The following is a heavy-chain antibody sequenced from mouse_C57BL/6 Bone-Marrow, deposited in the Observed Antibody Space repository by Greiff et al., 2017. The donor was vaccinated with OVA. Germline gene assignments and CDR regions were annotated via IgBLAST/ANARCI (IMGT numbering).Heavy chain of an antibody. Sequence: EVMLVESGGGLVQPGGSLKLSCAASGFTFSDYYMYWVRQTPEKRLEWVAYISNGGGSTYYPDTVKGRFTISRDNAKNTLYLQMSRLKSEDTAMYYCARYGSRVYFDYWGQGTTLTVSS. J-gene: IGHJ2*01. D-gene: IGHD1-1*01. V-gene: IGHV5-12*01. CDR3: ARYGSRVYFDY. CDR1: GFTFSDYY. CDR2: ISNGGGST.